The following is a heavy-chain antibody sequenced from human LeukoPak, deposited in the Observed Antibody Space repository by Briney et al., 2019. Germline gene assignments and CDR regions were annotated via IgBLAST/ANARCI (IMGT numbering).Heavy chain of an antibody. J-gene: IGHJ6*03. D-gene: IGHD6-6*01. CDR2: ISYDGSNK. V-gene: IGHV3-30*01. Sequence: GGSLRLSCAASGFTFSSYAMHWVRQAPGKGLEWVAVISYDGSNKYFADSVKGRFAISRDDSKNTLYLQMNSLRPEDTAVHYCARGIHTSSSFYYYYYMDVWGKGTTVTVSS. CDR3: ARGIHTSSSFYYYYYMDV. CDR1: GFTFSSYA.